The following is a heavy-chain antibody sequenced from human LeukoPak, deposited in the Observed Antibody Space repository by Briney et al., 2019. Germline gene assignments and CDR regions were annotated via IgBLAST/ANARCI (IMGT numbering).Heavy chain of an antibody. J-gene: IGHJ5*02. CDR1: GFTVSSNY. Sequence: GGSLRLSCAVSGFTVSSNYMSWVRQAPGKGLEWVSVIYSDGDTYYADSVKGRFTISRDNSKNTLYLQVDGLRAEDTAVYYCARDGGAYCDSTTCYPWGQGTLVIVSS. CDR2: IYSDGDT. D-gene: IGHD2/OR15-2a*01. CDR3: ARDGGAYCDSTTCYP. V-gene: IGHV3-53*01.